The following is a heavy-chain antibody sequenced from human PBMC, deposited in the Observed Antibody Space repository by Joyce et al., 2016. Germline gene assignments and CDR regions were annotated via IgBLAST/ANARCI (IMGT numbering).Heavy chain of an antibody. D-gene: IGHD3-22*01. Sequence: QVRLVQSGADVKKPGSSVKVSCKASGGTLSTYAFIWVRQAPGQGLEWNGRIIPIFGTTNLAQKFQNRVTMTSDESTNTLYLELNSLRSEDTAVYFCARVVPEPGYNSKFGRNYYYYGMDVWGQGTTVTVS. CDR2: IIPIFGTT. V-gene: IGHV1-69*18. CDR3: ARVVPEPGYNSKFGRNYYYYGMDV. J-gene: IGHJ6*02. CDR1: GGTLSTYA.